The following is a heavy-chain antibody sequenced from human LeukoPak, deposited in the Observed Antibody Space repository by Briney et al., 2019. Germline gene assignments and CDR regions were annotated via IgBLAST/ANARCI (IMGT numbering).Heavy chain of an antibody. J-gene: IGHJ5*02. CDR2: ITGGHYPT. CDR1: GFSFSSFA. Sequence: RGSLRLSCAASGFSFSSFAMTWVRQAPGKGLEWVSSITGGHYPTYNTNSVKGRFTISRDNSKNTLYLQMNSLRADDTAVYYCTKDPNGDYVGAFEPWGQGTLVTVSS. D-gene: IGHD4-17*01. CDR3: TKDPNGDYVGAFEP. V-gene: IGHV3-23*01.